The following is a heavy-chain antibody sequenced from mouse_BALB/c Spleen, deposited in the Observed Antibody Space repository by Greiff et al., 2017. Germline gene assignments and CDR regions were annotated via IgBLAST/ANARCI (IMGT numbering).Heavy chain of an antibody. D-gene: IGHD1-2*01. CDR1: GYTFTSYW. CDR3: TRAATTALAD. CDR2: IDPSDSYT. Sequence: QVQLQQPGAELVKPGASVKMSCKASGYTFTSYWMHWVKQRPGQGLEWIGTIDPSDSYTSYNQKFKGKATLTVDTSSSTAYMQLSSLTSEDSAVYYCTRAATTALADWGQGTLVTVSA. V-gene: IGHV1S127*01. J-gene: IGHJ3*01.